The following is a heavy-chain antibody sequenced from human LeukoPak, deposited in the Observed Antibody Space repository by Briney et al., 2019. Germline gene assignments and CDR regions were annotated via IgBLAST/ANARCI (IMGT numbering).Heavy chain of an antibody. CDR3: ARLGQTVTGFYPLDI. D-gene: IGHD3-9*01. J-gene: IGHJ3*02. Sequence: KASETLSLTCSVSGASISGNYWSWIRQPPGKGLEFIGYMFHSGSTNYNPSLKSRVITSLDASKNQFSLKLFSVTAADTAVYYCARLGQTVTGFYPLDIWGQGTMVTVSS. CDR2: MFHSGST. V-gene: IGHV4-59*12. CDR1: GASISGNY.